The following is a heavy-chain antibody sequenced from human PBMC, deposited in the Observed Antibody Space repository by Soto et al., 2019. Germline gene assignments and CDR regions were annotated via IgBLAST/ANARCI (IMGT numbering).Heavy chain of an antibody. V-gene: IGHV1-2*02. CDR1: GYALTRYY. CDR3: ASEKNPIHPHESSLYYYDDDGVEV. CDR2: INPNSGGT. J-gene: IGHJ6*02. Sequence: SVKLTSKASGYALTRYYMHMVRQAAGQGLEWSGWINPNSGGTNYAQKFQGRVTMTRDTSISTAYMELSRLRSDDTAVYYCASEKNPIHPHESSLYYYDDDGVEVWGQGTTVTVSS.